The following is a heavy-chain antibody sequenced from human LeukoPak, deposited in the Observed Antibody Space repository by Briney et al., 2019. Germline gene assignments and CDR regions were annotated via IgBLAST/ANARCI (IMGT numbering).Heavy chain of an antibody. CDR2: IYYSGSP. CDR1: GGSISTSY. J-gene: IGHJ6*03. V-gene: IGHV4-59*12. CDR3: ARDSDSSGYYSPYYYMDV. D-gene: IGHD3-22*01. Sequence: PSETLSLTCTVSGGSISTSYWTWLRQSPGKGLEWIGRIYYSGSPYYNPSLKSRVTISVDTSKNQFSLKLSAVTAADTAVYYCARDSDSSGYYSPYYYMDVWGKGTTVTISS.